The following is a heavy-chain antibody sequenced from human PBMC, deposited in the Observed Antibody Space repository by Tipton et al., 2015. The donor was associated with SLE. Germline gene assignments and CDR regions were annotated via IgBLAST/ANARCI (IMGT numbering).Heavy chain of an antibody. CDR3: TKAGLNYCGDY. D-gene: IGHD3-10*01. V-gene: IGHV3-30*02. CDR2: IRDDGSNK. J-gene: IGHJ4*02. CDR1: GFTFSSYG. Sequence: GSLRLSCAASGFTFSSYGMHWVRQAPGKGLEWVAFIRDDGSNKYYADSVKGRFTISRDNSKNTLYLQMNSLRAEDTALYYCTKAGLNYCGDYWGQGTLVAVSS.